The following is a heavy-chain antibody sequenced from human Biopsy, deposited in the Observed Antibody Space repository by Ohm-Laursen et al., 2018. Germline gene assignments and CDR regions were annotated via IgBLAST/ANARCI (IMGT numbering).Heavy chain of an antibody. CDR2: LSSRGSNI. D-gene: IGHD3-10*01. Sequence: SLRLSCAASGFTFSDYCMSWIRQAPGKGLEWISYLSSRGSNIYYADSVKGRFTVSRDNTKNSLYLQMNSLRAADTAIYYCATELLPPGVGGPWLDSWGQGTPVTVSS. J-gene: IGHJ5*01. V-gene: IGHV3-11*04. CDR3: ATELLPPGVGGPWLDS. CDR1: GFTFSDYC.